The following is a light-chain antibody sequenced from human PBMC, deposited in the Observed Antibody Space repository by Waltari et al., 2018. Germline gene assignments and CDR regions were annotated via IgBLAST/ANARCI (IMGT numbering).Light chain of an antibody. Sequence: DIVMTQSPDSLAVSLGERATINCQSSQSVLYSSNNKNYLAWYQQKPGQPPKLLIYWASTRESGVPDRFSGSGSGTDFTLTISSLQAEDVAVYYCQHYYSTPLTFGGGTKVEIK. CDR1: QSVLYSSNNKNY. J-gene: IGKJ4*01. V-gene: IGKV4-1*01. CDR2: WAS. CDR3: QHYYSTPLT.